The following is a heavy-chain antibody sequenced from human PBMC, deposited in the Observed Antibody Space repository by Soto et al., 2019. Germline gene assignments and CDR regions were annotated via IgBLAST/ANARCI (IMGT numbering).Heavy chain of an antibody. CDR1: GGSVSSGGYY. CDR3: ARRALPQCINGVCYKDGFWDY. D-gene: IGHD2-8*01. Sequence: PSETLSLTCTVSGGSVSSGGYYWSWIRQHPGTGLEWIGYIYYSGTTYFNPSLKSRASISLDTSKNEFSLKLTSVTAADTAVYYCARRALPQCINGVCYKDGFWDYWGQGAL. CDR2: IYYSGTT. V-gene: IGHV4-31*03. J-gene: IGHJ4*02.